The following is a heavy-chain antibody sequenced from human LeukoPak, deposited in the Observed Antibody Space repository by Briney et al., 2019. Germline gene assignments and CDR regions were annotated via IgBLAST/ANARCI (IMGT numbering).Heavy chain of an antibody. J-gene: IGHJ4*02. CDR2: ISGSGGST. V-gene: IGHV3-23*01. D-gene: IGHD3-22*01. CDR1: GFTFSSYA. CDR3: AKARRYYDSSGYYDY. Sequence: HGGSLRLSCAASGFTFSSYAMSWVRQAPGKGLAWVSAISGSGGSTYYADSVKGRFTISRDNSKNTLYLQMNSLRAEDTAVYYCAKARRYYDSSGYYDYWGQGTLVTVSS.